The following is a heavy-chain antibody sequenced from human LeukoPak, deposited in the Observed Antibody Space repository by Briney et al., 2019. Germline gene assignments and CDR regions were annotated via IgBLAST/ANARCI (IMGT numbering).Heavy chain of an antibody. CDR3: ALWGYASADNCFDP. CDR1: GFTFSSYS. CDR2: ISSSSSYI. D-gene: IGHD2-2*01. V-gene: IGHV3-21*01. Sequence: PGGSLRLSCAASGFTFSSYSMNWVRQAPGKGLEWVSSISSSSSYIYYADSVKGRFTISRDNAKNSLYLQMNSLRAEDTAVYYCALWGYASADNCFDPWGQGTLVTVSS. J-gene: IGHJ5*02.